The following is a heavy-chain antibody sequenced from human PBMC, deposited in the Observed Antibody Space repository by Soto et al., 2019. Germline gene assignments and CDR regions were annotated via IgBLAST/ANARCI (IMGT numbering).Heavy chain of an antibody. D-gene: IGHD6-13*01. Sequence: KTSETLSLTCAVYGGSFSDYYWSWIRQPPGKGLEWIGEINPSGSTNYNPSLKSRVTISVDTSKNQFSLKLSSVTAADTAVYYCARGLPGYSSSWYDYWGQGALVTVSS. V-gene: IGHV4-34*01. CDR3: ARGLPGYSSSWYDY. CDR2: INPSGST. J-gene: IGHJ4*02. CDR1: GGSFSDYY.